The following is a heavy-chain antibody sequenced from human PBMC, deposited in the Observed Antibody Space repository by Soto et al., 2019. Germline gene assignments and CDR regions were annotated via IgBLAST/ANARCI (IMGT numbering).Heavy chain of an antibody. V-gene: IGHV3-30-3*01. CDR2: ISYDGSNK. J-gene: IGHJ6*02. D-gene: IGHD6-19*01. CDR1: GFTFSSYA. Sequence: GGSLRLSCAASGFTFSSYAMHWVRQAPGKGLEWVAVISYDGSNKYYADSVKGRFSNSRENSKNTLYLQMNSLRAEDTVLYYCARDGDSSGWYIDVRASWKRYYYGMDVWGQGTTVTVSS. CDR3: ARDGDSSGWYIDVRASWKRYYYGMDV.